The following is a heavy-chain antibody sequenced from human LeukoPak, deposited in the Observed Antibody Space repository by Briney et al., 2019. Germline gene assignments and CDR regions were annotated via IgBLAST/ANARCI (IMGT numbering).Heavy chain of an antibody. D-gene: IGHD2/OR15-2a*01. CDR3: VKEPGNISAGY. V-gene: IGHV3-23*01. Sequence: PGGSLRLXCAASGFTFNNYAMIWVRLAPGKGLEWVSLISGTGNSIYYADSVKGRFTISRDNSKNTLFLQMNSLRAEDTAVYYCVKEPGNISAGYWGQGTLVTVSS. J-gene: IGHJ4*02. CDR1: GFTFNNYA. CDR2: ISGTGNSI.